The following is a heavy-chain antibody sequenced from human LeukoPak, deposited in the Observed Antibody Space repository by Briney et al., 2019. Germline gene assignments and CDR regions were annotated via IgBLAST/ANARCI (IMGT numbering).Heavy chain of an antibody. D-gene: IGHD2-2*01. CDR2: IYPGDSDT. Sequence: GESLKISCKGSGYRFTSYWIVWVRQMPGKGLEWMGIIYPGDSDTRYSLSFQGQVTISADKSISTAYLQWSSLKASDTAMYYCARSSSTSAYYYWGQGTLVTVSS. V-gene: IGHV5-51*01. CDR1: GYRFTSYW. CDR3: ARSSSTSAYYY. J-gene: IGHJ4*02.